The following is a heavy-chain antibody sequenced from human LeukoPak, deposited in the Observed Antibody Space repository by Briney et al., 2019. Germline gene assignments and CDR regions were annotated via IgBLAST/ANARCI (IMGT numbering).Heavy chain of an antibody. V-gene: IGHV3-66*01. J-gene: IGHJ4*02. Sequence: GGSLRLSCAASGFSVSNNYISWVRQAPGEGLEWVSVIFGNDKTYYADSVKGRFTISRDSSTNTVYIQMASLRAEDTAMYYCVKEAPGTTVYYWGQGTLVPVSP. CDR3: VKEAPGTTVYY. CDR1: GFSVSNNY. D-gene: IGHD4-17*01. CDR2: IFGNDKT.